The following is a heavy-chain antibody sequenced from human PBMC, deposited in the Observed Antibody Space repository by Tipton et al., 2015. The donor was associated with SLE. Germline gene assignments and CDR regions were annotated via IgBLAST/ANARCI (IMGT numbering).Heavy chain of an antibody. J-gene: IGHJ4*02. V-gene: IGHV4-39*07. CDR1: GGSISSSSYY. D-gene: IGHD4-17*01. CDR3: ARSAREVYGDNFDY. Sequence: TLSLTCTVSGGSISSSSYYWGWIRQPPGKGLEWIGSIYYSGSTYYNPSLKSRVTISVDTSKNQFSLKLSSVTAADTAVYYCARSAREVYGDNFDYWGQGTLVTVSS. CDR2: IYYSGST.